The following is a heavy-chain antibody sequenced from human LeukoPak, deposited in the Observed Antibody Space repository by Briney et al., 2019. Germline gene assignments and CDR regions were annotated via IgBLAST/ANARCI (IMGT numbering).Heavy chain of an antibody. V-gene: IGHV4-59*01. Sequence: SETLSLTCTISVGSITSYYWSWVRQPPRKGLEWIAYIYYSGSTNYNPSLKSRVTISVDTSKKQVSLKLSSVTAADTAVYYCARDRRSSSGGLDYWGQGTLVTVSS. D-gene: IGHD6-19*01. CDR2: IYYSGST. J-gene: IGHJ4*02. CDR3: ARDRRSSSGGLDY. CDR1: VGSITSYY.